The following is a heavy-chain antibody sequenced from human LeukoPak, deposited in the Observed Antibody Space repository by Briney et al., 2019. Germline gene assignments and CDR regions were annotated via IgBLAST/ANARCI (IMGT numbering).Heavy chain of an antibody. CDR1: GINFRSSG. Sequence: GGSLRLSCAASGINFRSSGMHWVRQAPGKGLEWVTFIQNDGTDKSYAASVQGRFTISRDNSKNTVYLHMNSLRADDTALYYCAREGGRAAPGRFDYWGQRTLVTVSS. V-gene: IGHV3-30*02. CDR2: IQNDGTDK. CDR3: AREGGRAAPGRFDY. J-gene: IGHJ4*02. D-gene: IGHD6-13*01.